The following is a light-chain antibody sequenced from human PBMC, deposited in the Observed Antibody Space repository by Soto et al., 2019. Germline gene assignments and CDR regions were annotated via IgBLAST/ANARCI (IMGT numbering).Light chain of an antibody. CDR2: GNS. J-gene: IGLJ7*01. CDR3: QSYDSSLSGSGAV. CDR1: SSNIGAGYD. Sequence: QSVLTQPPSVSGAPGQRVTFSCTGSSSNIGAGYDVHWYQQLPGTAPKLLIYGNSNRPSGVPDRFSGSKSGTSASLAITGLQAEDEADYYCQSYDSSLSGSGAVFGGGTQLTVL. V-gene: IGLV1-40*01.